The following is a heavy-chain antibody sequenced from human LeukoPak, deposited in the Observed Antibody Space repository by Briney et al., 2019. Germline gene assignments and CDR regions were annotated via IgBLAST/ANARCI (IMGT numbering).Heavy chain of an antibody. D-gene: IGHD2-8*01. CDR2: ISSSALNV. V-gene: IGHV3-48*03. CDR1: GFTFNTYE. Sequence: PGGSLRLSRAGSGFTFNTYEMNWVRQAPGKGLEWVSSISSSALNVYYADSVKGRFTISRDNAKNSLYLQMNSLRAEDTAAYYCARDRKGVMDYWGQGTLVTVSS. CDR3: ARDRKGVMDY. J-gene: IGHJ4*02.